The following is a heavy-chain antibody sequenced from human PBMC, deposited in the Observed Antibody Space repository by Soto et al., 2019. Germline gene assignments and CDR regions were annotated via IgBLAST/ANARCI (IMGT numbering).Heavy chain of an antibody. CDR3: ARQNYDFWSGYHNNWFDP. CDR1: GGSISSYY. D-gene: IGHD3-3*01. J-gene: IGHJ5*02. Sequence: SETLCLTCTVSGGSISSYYWSWIRQPPGKGLEWIGYIYYSGSTNYNPSLKSRVTISVDTSKNQFSLKLSSVTAADTAVYYCARQNYDFWSGYHNNWFDPWGQGTLVTV. CDR2: IYYSGST. V-gene: IGHV4-59*08.